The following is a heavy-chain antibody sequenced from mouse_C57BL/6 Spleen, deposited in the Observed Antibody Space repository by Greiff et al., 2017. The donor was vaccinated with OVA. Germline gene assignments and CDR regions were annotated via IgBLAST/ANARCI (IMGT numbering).Heavy chain of an antibody. Sequence: QVQLQQPGAELVKPGASVKLSCKASGYTFTSYWMHWVKQRPGQGLEWIGMIHPNSGSTNYNEKFKSKATLTVDKSSSTAYMQLSSLTSEDSAVYYCARGGDGSRGMDYWGQGTSVTVSS. J-gene: IGHJ4*01. D-gene: IGHD1-1*01. CDR3: ARGGDGSRGMDY. V-gene: IGHV1-64*01. CDR1: GYTFTSYW. CDR2: IHPNSGST.